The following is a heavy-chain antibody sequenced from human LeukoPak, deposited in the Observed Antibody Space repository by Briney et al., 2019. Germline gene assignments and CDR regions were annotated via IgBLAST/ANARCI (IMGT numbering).Heavy chain of an antibody. D-gene: IGHD4-17*01. CDR2: IYYSGST. J-gene: IGHJ4*02. CDR1: GRSISSYY. V-gene: IGHV4-59*01. Sequence: SETLSLTCTVSGRSISSYYWSWIRQPPGKGLEWIGYIYYSGSTNYNPSLKSRVTISVDTSKNQFSLKLSSVTAADTAVYYCARDNYGDYDYWGQGTLVTVSS. CDR3: ARDNYGDYDY.